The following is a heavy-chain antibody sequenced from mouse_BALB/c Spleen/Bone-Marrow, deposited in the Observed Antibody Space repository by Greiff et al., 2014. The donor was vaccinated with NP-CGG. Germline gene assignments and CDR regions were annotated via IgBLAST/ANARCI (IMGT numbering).Heavy chain of an antibody. CDR2: IHPYNDGT. D-gene: IGHD2-10*02. Sequence: EVQLQQSGPELVKPGASVKMSCKASGYTFTSYVMHWVKQKPGQGLAWIGYIHPYNDGTKYNEKFKGKATLTSDKSSSTAYMELSSLTSEDSAVYYCARRYGNYYFDYWGQGTTLTVSS. CDR1: GYTFTSYV. V-gene: IGHV1-14*01. CDR3: ARRYGNYYFDY. J-gene: IGHJ2*01.